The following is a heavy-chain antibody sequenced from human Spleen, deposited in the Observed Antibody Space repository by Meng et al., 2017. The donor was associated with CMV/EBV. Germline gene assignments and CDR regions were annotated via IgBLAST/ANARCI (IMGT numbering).Heavy chain of an antibody. D-gene: IGHD3-3*01. V-gene: IGHV3-30*03. J-gene: IGHJ4*02. Sequence: GGSLRLSCAASGFAFNKYGMHWVRQAPGKGLEWVAMISDDGSNTDYGDSVKGRFTISRDNSKSTLSLEMISLESEDTAVYYCARLLRSYDFWSGYGPGAPDNYWGQGTLVTVSS. CDR1: GFAFNKYG. CDR3: ARLLRSYDFWSGYGPGAPDNY. CDR2: ISDDGSNT.